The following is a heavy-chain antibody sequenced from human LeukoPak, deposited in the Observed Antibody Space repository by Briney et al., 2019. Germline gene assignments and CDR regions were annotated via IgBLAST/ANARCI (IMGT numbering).Heavy chain of an antibody. CDR1: GFTFSSYW. CDR3: VKDSPPRYSGSPPAY. Sequence: GGSLRLYCAASGFTFSSYWMSWVRQAPGKGLEWVANINKDGGEKYYVDSVKGRFTISRDNAKNSLYLQMNSLRADDTAVYYCVKDSPPRYSGSPPAYWGQGTLVTVSS. J-gene: IGHJ4*02. V-gene: IGHV3-7*03. CDR2: INKDGGEK. D-gene: IGHD1-26*01.